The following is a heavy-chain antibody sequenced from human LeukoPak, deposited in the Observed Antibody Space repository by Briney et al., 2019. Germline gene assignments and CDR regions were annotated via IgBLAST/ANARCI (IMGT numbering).Heavy chain of an antibody. Sequence: GGSLRLSCTASKFTFSHYGMHWVRQAPGKGLEWVAVIWYGGSNKYYADSVKGRFTISRDNSKNTLYLQMNSLRAEDTAVYYCARDLGEWELLRYYFDYWGQGTLVTVSS. CDR1: KFTFSHYG. J-gene: IGHJ4*02. D-gene: IGHD1-26*01. CDR3: ARDLGEWELLRYYFDY. V-gene: IGHV3-33*08. CDR2: IWYGGSNK.